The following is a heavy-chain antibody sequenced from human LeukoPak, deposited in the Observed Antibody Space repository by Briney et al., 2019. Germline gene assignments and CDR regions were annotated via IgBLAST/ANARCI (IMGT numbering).Heavy chain of an antibody. CDR3: ATNMVRGVILYYYYGMDV. CDR1: GFTVSSNY. Sequence: GGSLRLSCAASGFTVSSNYMSWVRQAPGKGLEWVSVIYSGGSTYYADSVKGRFTISRDNSKNTLYLQMNSLRAEDTAVYYCATNMVRGVILYYYYGMDVWGQGTTVTVSS. J-gene: IGHJ6*02. D-gene: IGHD3-10*01. V-gene: IGHV3-66*01. CDR2: IYSGGST.